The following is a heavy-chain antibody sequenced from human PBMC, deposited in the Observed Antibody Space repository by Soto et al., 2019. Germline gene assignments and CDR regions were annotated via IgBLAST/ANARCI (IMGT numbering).Heavy chain of an antibody. J-gene: IGHJ6*02. V-gene: IGHV4-31*03. Sequence: PSETLSLTCTVSGGSISSGGYYWSWIRQHPGKGLEWIGYIYYSGSTYYNPSLKSRVTISVDTSKNQFSLKLSSVTAADTAVYYCARYCISTSCYFRLGGMDVWGQGTTVTVSS. CDR2: IYYSGST. D-gene: IGHD2-2*01. CDR3: ARYCISTSCYFRLGGMDV. CDR1: GGSISSGGYY.